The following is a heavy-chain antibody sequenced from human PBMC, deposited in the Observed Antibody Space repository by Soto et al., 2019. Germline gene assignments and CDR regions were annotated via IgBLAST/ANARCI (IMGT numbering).Heavy chain of an antibody. CDR1: GFACSNVW. Sequence: GGSLRLSCAASGFACSNVWINWVRQAPGRGLEWVGRVKSKTDGGSADYAAPVKGRFDVSRDDSKNIVYLQMNSLKTEDTAVYYCNTDSSTIMPEVRFDYWGPGTRVTVSS. J-gene: IGHJ4*03. CDR2: VKSKTDGGSA. CDR3: NTDSSTIMPEVRFDY. V-gene: IGHV3-15*07. D-gene: IGHD3-16*01.